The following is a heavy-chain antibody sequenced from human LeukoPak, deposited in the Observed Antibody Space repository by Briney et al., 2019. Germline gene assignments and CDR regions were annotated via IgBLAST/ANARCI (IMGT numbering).Heavy chain of an antibody. CDR2: IRYDGSDK. CDR1: GFSFSSYG. CDR3: ARDIVEPPGSGRYFDN. Sequence: GGSLRLSCAASGFSFSSYGMHWVRQAPGKGLEWVTFIRYDGSDKFYADSVKGRFTTSRDNSRSTLYLQMNSLRPEDTAVYYCARDIVEPPGSGRYFDNWGQGTLITVSS. D-gene: IGHD1-14*01. J-gene: IGHJ4*02. V-gene: IGHV3-30*02.